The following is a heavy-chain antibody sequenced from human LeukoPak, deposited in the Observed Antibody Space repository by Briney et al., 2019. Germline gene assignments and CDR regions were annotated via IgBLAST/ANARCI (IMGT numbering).Heavy chain of an antibody. V-gene: IGHV4-59*01. CDR2: IYYSGST. D-gene: IGHD3-3*01. CDR1: GGSISSYY. CDR3: ARLYDFWSGYYFDY. Sequence: PSETLSLTCTVSGGSISSYYWSWIRQPPGKGLEWIGYIYYSGSTNHNPSLKSRVTISVDASKNQFSLKLSSVTAADTAVYYCARLYDFWSGYYFDYWGQGTLVTVSS. J-gene: IGHJ4*02.